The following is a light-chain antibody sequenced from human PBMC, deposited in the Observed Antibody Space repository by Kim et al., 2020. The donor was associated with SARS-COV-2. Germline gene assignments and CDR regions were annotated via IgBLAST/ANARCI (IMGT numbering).Light chain of an antibody. CDR1: QSVNGNC. CDR3: QQYGSSPPVT. J-gene: IGKJ5*01. Sequence: PGGRATLSGRASQSVNGNCVAWYRQKPGQAPRLLIYGASSRATGIPDRFSGSGSGTDFTLTISRLEPEDFVVYYCQQYGSSPPVTFGQGTRLEIK. CDR2: GAS. V-gene: IGKV3-20*01.